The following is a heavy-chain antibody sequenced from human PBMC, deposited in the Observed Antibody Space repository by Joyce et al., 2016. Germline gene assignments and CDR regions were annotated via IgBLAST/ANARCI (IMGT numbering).Heavy chain of an antibody. J-gene: IGHJ6*03. CDR2: ISDIGGST. CDR3: AKDRPYSTYYYFYYMDV. CDR1: GFTFNNYG. Sequence: EVQLLESGGGLVQPGGSLTLSCAASGFTFNNYGLTWVRQAPGKGLWWVSSISDIGGSTYYADSVRDRFTISRDNSKNTLFLQMTSLTAEDTAVYYCAKDRPYSTYYYFYYMDVWGKGTTVTVSS. D-gene: IGHD4-11*01. V-gene: IGHV3-23*01.